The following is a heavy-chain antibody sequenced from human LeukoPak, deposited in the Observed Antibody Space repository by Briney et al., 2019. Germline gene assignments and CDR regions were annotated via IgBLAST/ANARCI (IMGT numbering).Heavy chain of an antibody. CDR2: INQDGSES. V-gene: IGHV3-7*04. J-gene: IGHJ4*02. CDR1: GFTFSTFW. Sequence: GGSLRLSCAASGFTFSTFWMGWVRQTPGKGLEWVANINQDGSESYYVDSVKGRFTISRDNAKNSLYLQMNGLRAEDTAVYYCAREVRLLTYWGQGTLVTVSS. CDR3: AREVRLLTY. D-gene: IGHD2-21*01.